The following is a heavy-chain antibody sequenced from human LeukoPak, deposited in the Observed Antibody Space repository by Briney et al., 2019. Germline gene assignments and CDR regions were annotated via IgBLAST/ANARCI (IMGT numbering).Heavy chain of an antibody. CDR2: ISYDGSNK. CDR3: AKPLYDFWSGYDY. V-gene: IGHV3-30-3*02. D-gene: IGHD3-3*01. Sequence: QAGGSLRLSCAASGFTFSSYAMHWVRQAPGKGLEWVAVISYDGSNKYYADSVKGRFTISRDNSKNTLYLQMNSLRAEDTAVYYCAKPLYDFWSGYDYWGQGTLVTVSS. CDR1: GFTFSSYA. J-gene: IGHJ4*02.